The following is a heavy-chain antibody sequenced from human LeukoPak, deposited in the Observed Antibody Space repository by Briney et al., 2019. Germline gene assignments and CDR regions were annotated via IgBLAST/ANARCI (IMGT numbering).Heavy chain of an antibody. J-gene: IGHJ4*02. V-gene: IGHV3-23*01. D-gene: IGHD4-11*01. Sequence: GGSLRLSCAASGFTFSSYAMSWVRQAPGKGLEWVSTISGSGGSTYYADSVKGRFTISRDNSKNTLYLQMNSLRAEDTAVYYCAKVPPYSNYKAVILDYWGQGTLVTVSS. CDR2: ISGSGGST. CDR3: AKVPPYSNYKAVILDY. CDR1: GFTFSSYA.